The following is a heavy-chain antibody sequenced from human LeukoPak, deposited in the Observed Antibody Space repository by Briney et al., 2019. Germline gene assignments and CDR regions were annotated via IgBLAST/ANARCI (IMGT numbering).Heavy chain of an antibody. D-gene: IGHD6-6*01. Sequence: GGSLRLSCAASGFTFSSYGMHWVRQAPGKGLEWVAVISYDGSNKYYADSVKGRFTISRDNSKNTLYLQMNSLRAEDTAVYYCAKVTFPAHSSSSGPINYYYGMDVWGQGTTVTVSS. CDR2: ISYDGSNK. CDR3: AKVTFPAHSSSSGPINYYYGMDV. V-gene: IGHV3-30*18. J-gene: IGHJ6*02. CDR1: GFTFSSYG.